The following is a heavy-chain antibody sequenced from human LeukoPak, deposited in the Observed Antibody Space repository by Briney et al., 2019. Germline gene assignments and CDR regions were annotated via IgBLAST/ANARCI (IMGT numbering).Heavy chain of an antibody. CDR1: GGSISSYY. CDR3: ARNSYYYDSSGYYDAYDI. CDR2: IYYSGST. V-gene: IGHV4-59*01. J-gene: IGHJ3*02. D-gene: IGHD3-22*01. Sequence: PSETLSLTCTVSGGSISSYYWSWIRQPPGKRLEWIGYIYYSGSTNYNPSLQSRVTISVDKSKNQFSLKLSSVTAADTAVYYCARNSYYYDSSGYYDAYDIWGQGTIVTVSS.